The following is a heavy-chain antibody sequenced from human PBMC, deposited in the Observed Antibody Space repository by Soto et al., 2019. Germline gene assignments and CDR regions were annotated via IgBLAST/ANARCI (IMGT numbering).Heavy chain of an antibody. CDR1: GGSISSSSYY. J-gene: IGHJ5*02. V-gene: IGHV4-39*01. CDR2: IYYSGGS. CDR3: ARLSHPYWFDP. Sequence: QLQLQESGPGLVKPSETLSLTCTVSGGSISSSSYYWGWIRQPPGKGLEWIGSIYYSGGSYSNPFLKSRVTISVDTSKNQFSLKLTSVTAADTAIYYCARLSHPYWFDPWGQGTLVTVSS.